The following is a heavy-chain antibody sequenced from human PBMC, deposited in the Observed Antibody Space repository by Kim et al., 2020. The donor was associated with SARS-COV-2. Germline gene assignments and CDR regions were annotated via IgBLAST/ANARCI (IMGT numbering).Heavy chain of an antibody. Sequence: GGSLRLSCAASGFTFSSYAMHWVRQAPGKGLEWVAVISYDGSNKYYADSVKGRFTISRDNSKNTLYLQMNSLRAEDTAVYYCARVDSSSWPTYYYYYYG. V-gene: IGHV3-30*04. J-gene: IGHJ6*01. D-gene: IGHD6-13*01. CDR3: ARVDSSSWPTYYYYYYG. CDR1: GFTFSSYA. CDR2: ISYDGSNK.